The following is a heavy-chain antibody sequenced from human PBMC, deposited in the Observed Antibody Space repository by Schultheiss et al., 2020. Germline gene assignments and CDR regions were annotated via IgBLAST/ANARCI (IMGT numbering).Heavy chain of an antibody. CDR2: IYYSGST. CDR3: ARHIGYCSGGSCPGWFDP. CDR1: GGSISSYY. D-gene: IGHD2-15*01. J-gene: IGHJ5*02. Sequence: SETLSLTCTVSGGSISSYYWGWIRQPPGKGLEWIGSIYYSGSTYYNPSLKSRVTISVDTSKNQFSLKLSSVTAADTAVYYCARHIGYCSGGSCPGWFDPWGQGTLVTVSS. V-gene: IGHV4-39*01.